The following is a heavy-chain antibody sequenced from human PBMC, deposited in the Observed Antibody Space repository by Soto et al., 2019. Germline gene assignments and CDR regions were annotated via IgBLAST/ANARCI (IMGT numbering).Heavy chain of an antibody. D-gene: IGHD3-22*01. CDR2: INHSGST. CDR3: ASQHYYDSSGYYVVY. Sequence: GPLSLTCAFYGGSFSGYYWTWIRQPPGKGLEWIGEINHSGSTNYNPSLQSRVTISIDTSKNQFSLKLSSVTATDTAVYYCASQHYYDSSGYYVVYWGQGTLVTVSS. V-gene: IGHV4-34*01. J-gene: IGHJ4*02. CDR1: GGSFSGYY.